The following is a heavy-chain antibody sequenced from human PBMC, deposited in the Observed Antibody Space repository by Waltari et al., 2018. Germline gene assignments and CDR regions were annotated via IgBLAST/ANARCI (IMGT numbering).Heavy chain of an antibody. CDR1: GYTFTGNY. Sequence: QVQLVQSGAEVKKPGASVKVSCEASGYTFTGNYIHWVRQAPGQGLEWMGWINPNSGGTHDSQKFQDRVTMTRDTSISTAYMELSSLRSDDTAVYYCAREWVAVLVGATQSLDYWGQGTLVTVSS. CDR3: AREWVAVLVGATQSLDY. CDR2: INPNSGGT. J-gene: IGHJ4*02. D-gene: IGHD2-15*01. V-gene: IGHV1-2*02.